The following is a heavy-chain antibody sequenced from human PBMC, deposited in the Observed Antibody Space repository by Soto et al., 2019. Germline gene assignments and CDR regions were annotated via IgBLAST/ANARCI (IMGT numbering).Heavy chain of an antibody. CDR3: AKASAGYTSSSLSL. J-gene: IGHJ4*02. CDR1: GFTFSSYA. CDR2: ISDNGVGT. V-gene: IGHV3-23*01. Sequence: GGSLRLSCAASGFTFSSYAMSWVRQAPGKGLQWVSVISDNGVGTYYADSVKGRFTISRDASKNTVYLLMNSLRAEDTAIYHCAKASAGYTSSSLSLWGQGTLVTVSS. D-gene: IGHD6-13*01.